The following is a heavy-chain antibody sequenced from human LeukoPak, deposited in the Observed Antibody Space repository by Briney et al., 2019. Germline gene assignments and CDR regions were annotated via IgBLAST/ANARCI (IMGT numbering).Heavy chain of an antibody. CDR2: MNPNSGNT. D-gene: IGHD2-21*02. CDR3: ARGEDIVVVTAIHYYGMDV. V-gene: IGHV1-8*01. J-gene: IGHJ6*02. Sequence: ASVKVSCKASGYTFTSYDINWVRQATGQGLEWMGWMNPNSGNTGYAQKFQGRVTMTRNTSISTAYMELSSLRSEDTAVYYCARGEDIVVVTAIHYYGMDVWGQGTTVTVSS. CDR1: GYTFTSYD.